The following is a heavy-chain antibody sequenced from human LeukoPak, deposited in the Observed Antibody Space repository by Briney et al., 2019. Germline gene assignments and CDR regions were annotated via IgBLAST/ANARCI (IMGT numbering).Heavy chain of an antibody. V-gene: IGHV3-30*18. D-gene: IGHD6-19*01. J-gene: IGHJ4*02. Sequence: GGSLRLSCAASGFTFSSYGMHWVRQAPGKGLEWVAVISYDGSNKYYADSVKGRFTISRDNSKNTLYLQMNSPRAEDTAVYYCAKDLGDWSAVAGDYWGQGTLVTVSS. CDR3: AKDLGDWSAVAGDY. CDR2: ISYDGSNK. CDR1: GFTFSSYG.